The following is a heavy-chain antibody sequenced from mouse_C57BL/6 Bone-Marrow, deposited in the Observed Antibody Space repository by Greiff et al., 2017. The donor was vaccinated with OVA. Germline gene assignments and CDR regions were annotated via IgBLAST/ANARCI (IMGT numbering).Heavy chain of an antibody. CDR2: IYPGDGDT. CDR1: GYAFSSSW. CDR3: ASGSSYCWYFDG. Sequence: QVQLQQSGPELVKPGASVKISCKASGYAFSSSWMNWVKQRPGKGLEWIGRIYPGDGDTNYNGKFKGKATLTADKSSSTAYMQLSSLTSEDSAVYFCASGSSYCWYFDGWGTGTTVTVSS. V-gene: IGHV1-82*01. D-gene: IGHD1-1*01. J-gene: IGHJ1*03.